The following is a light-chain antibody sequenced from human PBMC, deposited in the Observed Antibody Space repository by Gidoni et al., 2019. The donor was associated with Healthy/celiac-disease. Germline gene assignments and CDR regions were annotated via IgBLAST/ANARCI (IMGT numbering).Light chain of an antibody. CDR1: QSVSSY. CDR3: QQRSNWPLT. V-gene: IGKV3-11*01. CDR2: EAS. J-gene: IGKJ4*01. Sequence: EIVLTQSPATLSLSPGERATLVGRASQSVSSYLAWYQQKPGQAPRLLIYEASNRATGIQARFSGSGSGTDFTRTISSLEPEDFAVYYCQQRSNWPLTFGGVTKVEIK.